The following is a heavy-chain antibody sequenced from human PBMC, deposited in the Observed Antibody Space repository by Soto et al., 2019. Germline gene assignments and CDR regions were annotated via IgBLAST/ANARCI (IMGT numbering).Heavy chain of an antibody. Sequence: SGPTLVNPTQTLTLTCTFSGFSLSTSGVGVGWIRQPPGKALEWLALIYWNDDKRYSPSLKSRLTITKDTSKNQVVLTMTNMEPVDKVSFFCSTRRFFLDNSGLYFGLWGQGTLVTVSS. CDR3: STRRFFLDNSGLYFGL. CDR2: IYWNDDK. CDR1: GFSLSTSGVG. D-gene: IGHD3-22*01. V-gene: IGHV2-5*01. J-gene: IGHJ4*02.